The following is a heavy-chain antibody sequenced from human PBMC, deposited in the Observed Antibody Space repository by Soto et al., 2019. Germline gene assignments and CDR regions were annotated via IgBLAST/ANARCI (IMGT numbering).Heavy chain of an antibody. V-gene: IGHV5-51*01. CDR3: AGRGTAVAGLIDY. D-gene: IGHD6-19*01. J-gene: IGHJ4*02. CDR2: IYPGDSDT. CDR1: GYSFTSYW. Sequence: GESLKISCQGSGYSFTSYWIGCVRQRPGKGLEWMGIIYPGDSDTRCSPSFQGQVTISADRSISTPYLQWSSLKASGTAMYYCAGRGTAVAGLIDYWGQGTPVTVSS.